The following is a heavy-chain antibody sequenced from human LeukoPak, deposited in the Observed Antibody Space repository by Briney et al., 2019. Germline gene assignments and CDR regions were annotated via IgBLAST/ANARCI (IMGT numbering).Heavy chain of an antibody. CDR1: GFTFDDYA. CDR3: AKDLAHCSSTSCYSAFDI. D-gene: IGHD2-2*02. J-gene: IGHJ3*02. Sequence: GGSLRLSCAASGFTFDDYAMHWVRQAPGKGLEWVSGISWNSGSIGYADSVKGRFTISRDNAKNSLYLQMNSLRAEDTAVYYCAKDLAHCSSTSCYSAFDIWGQGTVVTVSS. V-gene: IGHV3-9*01. CDR2: ISWNSGSI.